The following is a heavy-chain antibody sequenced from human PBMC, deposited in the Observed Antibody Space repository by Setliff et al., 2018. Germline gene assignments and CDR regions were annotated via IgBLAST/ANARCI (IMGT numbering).Heavy chain of an antibody. Sequence: GGSLRLSCEASGFTFRTYEMIWVRQAPGKGLERVSKTHTDGITIYSDSVKGRFTISRDKSKNTVFLQMNSLRAEDTAVYYCARDPGPHAAHFRALGYGMDVWGQGTTVTVSS. J-gene: IGHJ6*02. CDR1: GFTFRTYE. V-gene: IGHV3-48*03. CDR2: THTDGIT. D-gene: IGHD6-13*01. CDR3: ARDPGPHAAHFRALGYGMDV.